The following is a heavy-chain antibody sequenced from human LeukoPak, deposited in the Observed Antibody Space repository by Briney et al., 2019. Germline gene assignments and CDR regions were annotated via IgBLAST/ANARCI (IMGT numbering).Heavy chain of an antibody. Sequence: PSETLSLTCTVSGGSISSYYWSWIRQPAGKGLEWIGRIYTSGSTNYNPSLKSRVTMSVDTSKNQFSLKLSSVTAADTAVYYCARGDIVVVPANYYYYMDVWGKGTTVTVSS. D-gene: IGHD2-2*01. V-gene: IGHV4-4*07. CDR3: ARGDIVVVPANYYYYMDV. CDR2: IYTSGST. CDR1: GGSISSYY. J-gene: IGHJ6*03.